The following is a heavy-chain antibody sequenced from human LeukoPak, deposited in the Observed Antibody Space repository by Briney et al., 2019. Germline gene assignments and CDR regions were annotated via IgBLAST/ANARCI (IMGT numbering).Heavy chain of an antibody. D-gene: IGHD2-2*01. CDR2: IKQDGSEK. J-gene: IGHJ4*02. V-gene: IGHV3-7*03. CDR1: GFTFSSYW. CDR3: ARDGRVVPAAPGDY. Sequence: SGESLRLSCAASGFTFSSYWMSWVRQAPGKGLEWVANIKQDGSEKYYVDSVKGRFTISRDNAKNSLYLQMNSLRAEDTAVYYCARDGRVVPAAPGDYWGQGTLVTVSS.